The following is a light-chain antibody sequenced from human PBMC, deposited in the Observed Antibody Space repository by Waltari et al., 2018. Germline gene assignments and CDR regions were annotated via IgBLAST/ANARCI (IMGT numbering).Light chain of an antibody. Sequence: AIQMTQSPSSLSASVGDRVTISSRASQGIGNDLGWYQQKPGTAPKLLIYAASTLQSGVPSRFSGSGSGTDFTLTISSLQPEDFATYYCLQDYKYPRTFGQGTKVEIK. CDR1: QGIGND. CDR2: AAS. J-gene: IGKJ1*01. CDR3: LQDYKYPRT. V-gene: IGKV1-6*02.